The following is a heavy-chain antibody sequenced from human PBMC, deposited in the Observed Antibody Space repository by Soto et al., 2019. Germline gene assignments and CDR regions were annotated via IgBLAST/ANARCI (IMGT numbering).Heavy chain of an antibody. CDR1: GFTFSSHA. CDR3: AKSAAKYCSGGTCYSDY. Sequence: GGSLRLSCAASGFTFSSHAMNWVRQAPGKGLEWVSGISGGAVHIHYADSVKGRFTISRDNSQNRLYLQMNSLRAEDTAVYYCAKSAAKYCSGGTCYSDYWGQGTLLTVSS. D-gene: IGHD2-15*01. CDR2: ISGGAVHI. V-gene: IGHV3-23*01. J-gene: IGHJ4*02.